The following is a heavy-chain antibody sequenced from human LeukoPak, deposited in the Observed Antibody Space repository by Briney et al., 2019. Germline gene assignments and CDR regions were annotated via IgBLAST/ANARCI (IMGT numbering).Heavy chain of an antibody. D-gene: IGHD6-19*01. J-gene: IGHJ3*02. CDR2: ISYDGSNK. V-gene: IGHV3-30*14. CDR3: ARGGGWFNDAFDI. CDR1: GFTFSSYA. Sequence: PGRSLRLSCAASGFTFSSYAMHWVRQAPGKGLEWVAVISYDGSNKYYADSVKGRFTISRDNSKNTLYLQMNSLRAEDTAVYYCARGGGWFNDAFDIWGQGTMVTVSS.